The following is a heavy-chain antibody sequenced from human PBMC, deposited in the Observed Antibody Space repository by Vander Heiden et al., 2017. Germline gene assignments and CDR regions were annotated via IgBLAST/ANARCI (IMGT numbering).Heavy chain of an antibody. Sequence: EVQLLESGGGLVHPGGSLRLSCAASGFTFSSYGMSWVRQAPVNGLEWVSAISGSGGSTYYADSVKGRFTISRDNSKNTLYLQMNSLRAEDTAVYYCAKDEQQLVQFDYWGQGTLVTVSS. D-gene: IGHD6-13*01. CDR2: ISGSGGST. CDR3: AKDEQQLVQFDY. V-gene: IGHV3-23*01. CDR1: GFTFSSYG. J-gene: IGHJ4*02.